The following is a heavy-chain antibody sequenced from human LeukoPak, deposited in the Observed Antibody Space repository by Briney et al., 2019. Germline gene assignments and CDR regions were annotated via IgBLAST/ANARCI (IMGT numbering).Heavy chain of an antibody. Sequence: GSSVKVSCKASGYTFPSYAMSWVRQAPGQGLEWMGWINTNTGSPTYAQGFSGRFVFSLDTSVSTAYLQISSLKAEDTAVYYYARSPQNWYYYDMDVWGQGTTVTVSS. J-gene: IGHJ6*02. CDR1: GYTFPSYA. CDR2: INTNTGSP. D-gene: IGHD1-1*01. V-gene: IGHV7-4-1*02. CDR3: ARSPQNWYYYDMDV.